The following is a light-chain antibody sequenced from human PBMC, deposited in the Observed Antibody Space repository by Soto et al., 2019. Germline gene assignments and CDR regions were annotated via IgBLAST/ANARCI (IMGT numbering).Light chain of an antibody. J-gene: IGKJ1*01. Sequence: IVMTQSPATLSVSPGGRVTLFCRASQSISGTLAWYQKTPGQAPRLFIYGASTRATGFPARFSGSGSGTGFTLTISNLEPEDFAVYYGQQHSHWPPWTFGQGTKLDIK. CDR2: GAS. V-gene: IGKV3-15*01. CDR3: QQHSHWPPWT. CDR1: QSISGT.